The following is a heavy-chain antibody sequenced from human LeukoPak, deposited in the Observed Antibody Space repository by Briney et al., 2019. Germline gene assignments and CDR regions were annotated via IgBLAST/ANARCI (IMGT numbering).Heavy chain of an antibody. J-gene: IGHJ3*02. D-gene: IGHD2-15*01. V-gene: IGHV4-59*08. CDR1: GGSISSYY. Sequence: PSETLSLTCTVSGGSISSYYWSWIRQPPGKGLEWIGYIYYSGSTNYNPSLKSRVTISVDTSKNQFSLKLSSVTAADTAVYYCARYCSGDSCYRGDAFDIWGQGTMVTVSS. CDR3: ARYCSGDSCYRGDAFDI. CDR2: IYYSGST.